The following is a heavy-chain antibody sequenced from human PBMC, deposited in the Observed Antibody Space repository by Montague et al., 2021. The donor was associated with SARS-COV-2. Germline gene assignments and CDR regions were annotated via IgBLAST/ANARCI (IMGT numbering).Heavy chain of an antibody. V-gene: IGHV4-34*01. CDR1: DGSSGDYS. D-gene: IGHD3-22*01. CDR3: ARGRQHINMVVVVVTGGEYYFDF. Sequence: SETLSLTCAVYDGSSGDYSWTWIRQPPGKGLEWIGEINHRGSTNYNPSLKSRVTISVDTSKNQFSLKMTSVTAADTAVYYCARGRQHINMVVVVVTGGEYYFDFWGQGTLVAVSS. CDR2: INHRGST. J-gene: IGHJ4*02.